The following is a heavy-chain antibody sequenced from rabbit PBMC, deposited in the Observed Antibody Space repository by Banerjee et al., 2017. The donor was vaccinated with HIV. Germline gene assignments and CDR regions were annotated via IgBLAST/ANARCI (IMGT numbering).Heavy chain of an antibody. CDR1: GVDFTGHYY. Sequence: QQQLEESGGGLVKPGGTLTLTCKASGVDFTGHYYMCWVRQAPGKGLEWIACIDTGRSGNTVYASWAKGRFTISKTSSTTVTLQMTSLTAADTASYFCARDLAGVIGWNFNLWGQGTLVTVS. CDR2: IDTGRSGNT. D-gene: IGHD4-1*01. V-gene: IGHV1S45*01. J-gene: IGHJ4*01. CDR3: ARDLAGVIGWNFNL.